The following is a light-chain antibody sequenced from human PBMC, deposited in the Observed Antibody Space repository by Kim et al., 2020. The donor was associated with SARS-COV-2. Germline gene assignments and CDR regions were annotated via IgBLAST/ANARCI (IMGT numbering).Light chain of an antibody. CDR3: QQYGSSPRT. Sequence: ELVLTQSPGTLSLSPGERATLSCRASQSVSSSYLAWYQQKPGQAPRLLIYGASSRATGIPYRFSGSGSGTDFTLTISRLQPEDFAVYYCQQYGSSPRTLGRGTKVEIK. CDR2: GAS. V-gene: IGKV3-20*01. CDR1: QSVSSSY. J-gene: IGKJ1*01.